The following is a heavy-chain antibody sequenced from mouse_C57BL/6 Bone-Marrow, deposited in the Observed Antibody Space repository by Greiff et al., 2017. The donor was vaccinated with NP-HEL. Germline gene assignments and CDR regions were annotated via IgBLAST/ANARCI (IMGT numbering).Heavy chain of an antibody. CDR3: ARRYYDYGYAMDY. CDR1: GYTFTSYG. J-gene: IGHJ4*01. D-gene: IGHD2-4*01. V-gene: IGHV1-81*01. CDR2: IYPRSGNT. Sequence: VQLQQSGAELARPGASVKLSCKASGYTFTSYGISWVKQRTGQGLEWIGEIYPRSGNTYYNEKFKGKATLTADKSSSTAYMELRSLTSEDSAVYFCARRYYDYGYAMDYWGQGTSVTVSS.